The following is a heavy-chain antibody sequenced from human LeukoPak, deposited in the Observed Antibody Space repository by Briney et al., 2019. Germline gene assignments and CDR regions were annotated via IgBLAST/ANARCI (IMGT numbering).Heavy chain of an antibody. CDR1: GFTFDDYG. V-gene: IGHV3-20*04. CDR3: AKDRGGLSLFDY. J-gene: IGHJ4*02. Sequence: GGSLRLSCAASGFTFDDYGMSWVRQAPGKGLEWVSGINWNGGSTGYADSVKGRFTVSRDNSKSTVYFQMNGLRVEDTAVYYCAKDRGGLSLFDYWGRGTLVTVSS. D-gene: IGHD3-10*01. CDR2: INWNGGST.